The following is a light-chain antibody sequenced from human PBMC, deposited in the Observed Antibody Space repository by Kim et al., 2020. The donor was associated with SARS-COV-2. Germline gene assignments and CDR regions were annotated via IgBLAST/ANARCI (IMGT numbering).Light chain of an antibody. CDR3: NSRVSGGHYWV. V-gene: IGLV3-19*01. CDR1: SLTTYY. Sequence: SSELTQDPAVSVALGQTVSITCQGDSLTTYYASWYQQKTGQAPVVVFYGKNNRPSGIPDRFSGSTSGNTASLTITGAQAEDEADYYFNSRVSGGHYWVFG. J-gene: IGLJ3*02. CDR2: GKN.